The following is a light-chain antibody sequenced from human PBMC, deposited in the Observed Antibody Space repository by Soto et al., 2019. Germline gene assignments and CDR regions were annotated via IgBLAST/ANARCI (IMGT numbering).Light chain of an antibody. J-gene: IGLJ1*01. Sequence: QSVLTQPASVSGSPGRSINISCTGTSSNVGSYKLVSWYQQHPGKAPKLMIFEVNKRPSGVSNRFSGSKSGNTASLTISGLKVEDEADYYCCSSGGSPTYVFGTGTKVTVL. CDR2: EVN. V-gene: IGLV2-23*02. CDR1: SSNVGSYKL. CDR3: CSSGGSPTYV.